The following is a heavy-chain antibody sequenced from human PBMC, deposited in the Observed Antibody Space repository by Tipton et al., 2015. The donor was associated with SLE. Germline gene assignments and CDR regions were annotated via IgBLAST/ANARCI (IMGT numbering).Heavy chain of an antibody. CDR2: IRYDGSNK. CDR3: AKDRWSSGWTFDY. Sequence: SLRLSCAASGFTFSAYGMHWVRQAPGKGLEWVAFIRYDGSNKYYADSVKGRFTISRDNSKNTLYLQMISLRAEDTAVYYCAKDRWSSGWTFDYWGQGTLVTVSS. D-gene: IGHD6-19*01. J-gene: IGHJ4*02. CDR1: GFTFSAYG. V-gene: IGHV3-30*02.